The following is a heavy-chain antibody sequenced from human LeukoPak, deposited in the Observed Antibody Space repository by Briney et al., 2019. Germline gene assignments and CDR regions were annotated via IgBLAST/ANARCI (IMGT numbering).Heavy chain of an antibody. D-gene: IGHD6-19*01. CDR3: ARDSVAVSGRDY. J-gene: IGHJ4*02. CDR2: IYIGGDT. CDR1: GFSVSDNY. V-gene: IGHV3-53*01. Sequence: PGGSLRLSRATSGFSVSDNYMSWVRQAPGKGLEWVSVIYIGGDTHYADSVKGRFTISRDNAKNSLYLQMNSLRAEDTAVYYCARDSVAVSGRDYWGQGTLVTVSS.